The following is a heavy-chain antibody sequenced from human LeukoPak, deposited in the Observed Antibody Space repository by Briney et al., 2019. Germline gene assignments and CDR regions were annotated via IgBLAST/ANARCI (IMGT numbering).Heavy chain of an antibody. Sequence: GGSLRLSCAASGFTFDDYAMHWVRQAPGKGLECVSGISWNSGSIDYADSVKGRFTISRDNAKKFLFLQMNSLRVEDMALYYCAKDGGPYGGIRGYFDYWGQGTLVTASS. CDR3: AKDGGPYGGIRGYFDY. D-gene: IGHD4-23*01. J-gene: IGHJ4*02. CDR2: ISWNSGSI. CDR1: GFTFDDYA. V-gene: IGHV3-9*03.